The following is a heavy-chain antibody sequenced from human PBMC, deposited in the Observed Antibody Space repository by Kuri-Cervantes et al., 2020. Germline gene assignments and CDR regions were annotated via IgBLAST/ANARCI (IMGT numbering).Heavy chain of an antibody. CDR2: INHSGST. CDR1: GGSFSGYY. J-gene: IGHJ3*02. Sequence: SETLSLTCAVYGGSFSGYYWTWIRQPPGKGLESTGEINHSGSTNYNPSLKSRVTISVDTSKNQFSLKLSSVTAADTAVYYCARDIFVALDAFDIWGQGTMVTVSS. D-gene: IGHD2-21*01. V-gene: IGHV4-34*01. CDR3: ARDIFVALDAFDI.